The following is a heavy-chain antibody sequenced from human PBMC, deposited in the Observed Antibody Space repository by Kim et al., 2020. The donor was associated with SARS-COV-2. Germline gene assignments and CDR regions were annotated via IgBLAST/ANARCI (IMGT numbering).Heavy chain of an antibody. D-gene: IGHD3-22*01. V-gene: IGHV3-15*01. CDR2: IKSKTDGGTT. J-gene: IGHJ4*02. Sequence: GGSLRLSCAASGFTFSNAWMSWVRQAPGKGLEWVGRIKSKTDGGTTDYAAPVKGRFTISRDDSKNTLYLQMNSLKTEDTAVYYCTTSIVVPIYYFDYWGQGTLVTVSS. CDR1: GFTFSNAW. CDR3: TTSIVVPIYYFDY.